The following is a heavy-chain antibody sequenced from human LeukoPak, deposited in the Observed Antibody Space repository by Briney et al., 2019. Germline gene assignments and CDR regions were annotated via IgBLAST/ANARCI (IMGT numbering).Heavy chain of an antibody. D-gene: IGHD6-6*01. Sequence: GGPLRLSCAASGFTFNGYAMSWVGQAPGRRRQWVSGISDSGGNTYYAHSVRGRFTISRDNSKNTLYLQMNSLRAEDTAVYYCARHRSSWLIDYWGQGTLVTVSS. CDR2: ISDSGGNT. CDR1: GFTFNGYA. CDR3: ARHRSSWLIDY. J-gene: IGHJ4*02. V-gene: IGHV3-23*01.